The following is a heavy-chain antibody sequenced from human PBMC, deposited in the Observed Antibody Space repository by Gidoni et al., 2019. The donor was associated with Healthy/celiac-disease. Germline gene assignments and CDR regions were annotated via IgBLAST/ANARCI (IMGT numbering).Heavy chain of an antibody. D-gene: IGHD2-2*01. V-gene: IGHV3-30-3*01. J-gene: IGHJ4*02. CDR2: IAYDGSNK. Sequence: QVQLVESGGGVVQPGRSLRLSCAASGSTFSSYAMHWVRQAPGKGLEWVAVIAYDGSNKYYADSVKGRFTISRDNSKNTLYLQMNSLRAEDTAVYYCARGYCSSTSCYGDYWGQGTLVTVSS. CDR3: ARGYCSSTSCYGDY. CDR1: GSTFSSYA.